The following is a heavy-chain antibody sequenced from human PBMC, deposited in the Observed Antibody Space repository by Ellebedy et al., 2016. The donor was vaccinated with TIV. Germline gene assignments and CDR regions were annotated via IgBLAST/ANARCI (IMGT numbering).Heavy chain of an antibody. CDR3: EVGLFHP. J-gene: IGHJ5*02. Sequence: AASVKVSCKASGYTFTDYDINWVRQATGQGLEYLGWMKPGSGTTGYAQKFEGRVTMTRNTSTSTAYMELSSLRSDDTAVYYCEVGLFHPWGQGTLVPVSS. V-gene: IGHV1-8*01. CDR1: GYTFTDYD. D-gene: IGHD3/OR15-3a*01. CDR2: MKPGSGTT.